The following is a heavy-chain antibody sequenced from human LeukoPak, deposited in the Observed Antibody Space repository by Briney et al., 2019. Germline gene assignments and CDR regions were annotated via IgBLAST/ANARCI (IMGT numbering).Heavy chain of an antibody. V-gene: IGHV3-74*01. Sequence: WGSLRLSCAASGFTFSRYWMHWVRQVPGKGLVWVSRISSDGSNIIYADSVKGRFTISRDNAKSTLYLEMNSLRAEDTAVYFCSRDQTTAGPSTVDCWGQGTLVTVSP. CDR1: GFTFSRYW. CDR3: SRDQTTAGPSTVDC. CDR2: ISSDGSNI. D-gene: IGHD4-11*01. J-gene: IGHJ4*02.